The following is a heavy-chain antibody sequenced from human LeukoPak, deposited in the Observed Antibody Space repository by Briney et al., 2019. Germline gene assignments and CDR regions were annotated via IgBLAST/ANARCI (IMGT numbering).Heavy chain of an antibody. D-gene: IGHD6-13*01. CDR1: GGSISSSSF. J-gene: IGHJ4*02. CDR3: ARRGVTYSTSYFDS. V-gene: IGHV4-39*01. Sequence: PSETLSLTCTVSGGSISSSSFWGWIRRPPGKGLEWIGHIFYSGSTYYNPSLKSRVTLSVDTSDNQFSLRLTSVSAADTAIYYCARRGVTYSTSYFDSWGQGILVTVSP. CDR2: IFYSGST.